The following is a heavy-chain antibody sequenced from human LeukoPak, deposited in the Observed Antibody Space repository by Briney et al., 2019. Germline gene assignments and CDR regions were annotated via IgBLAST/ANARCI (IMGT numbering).Heavy chain of an antibody. CDR2: INQDGSEK. D-gene: IGHD1-26*01. CDR3: ARDTVGASYY. Sequence: GGSLRLSCAASGFTFSSYAMSWVRQAPGKGLEWVANINQDGSEKYYVDSVKGRFAISRDNAKNSLYLQMNSLRAEDTAVYYCARDTVGASYYWGQGTLVTVSS. J-gene: IGHJ4*02. CDR1: GFTFSSYA. V-gene: IGHV3-7*01.